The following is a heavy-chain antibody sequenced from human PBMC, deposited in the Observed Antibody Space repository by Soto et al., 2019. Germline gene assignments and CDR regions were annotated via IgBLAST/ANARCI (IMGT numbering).Heavy chain of an antibody. D-gene: IGHD3-3*01. CDR2: FDPEDGET. Sequence: ASVKVSCKVSGYTLTELSMHWVRQAPGKGLEWMGGFDPEDGETIYAQKFQGRVTMTEDTSTDTAYMELSSLRSEDTAVYYCATGKTSDFSEWLRYWGQGTLVTVSS. J-gene: IGHJ4*02. CDR1: GYTLTELS. V-gene: IGHV1-24*01. CDR3: ATGKTSDFSEWLRY.